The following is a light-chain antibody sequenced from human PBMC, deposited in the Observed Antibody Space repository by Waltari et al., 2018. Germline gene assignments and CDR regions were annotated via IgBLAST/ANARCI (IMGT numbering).Light chain of an antibody. J-gene: IGLJ3*02. Sequence: QLVLTQSPSASASLGASVKLTCTLSSGHSTNIIACHQQQPEKGPRYLMKVNSDGSHSKGDQIPDRFSGSSSGAKHYLTISSLQSEDEADYYCQTGGHGTWVFGGGTKLTVL. V-gene: IGLV4-69*01. CDR1: SGHSTNI. CDR3: QTGGHGTWV. CDR2: VNSDGSH.